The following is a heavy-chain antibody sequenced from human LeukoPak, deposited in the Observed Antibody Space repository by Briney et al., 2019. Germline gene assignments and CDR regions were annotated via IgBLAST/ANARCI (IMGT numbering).Heavy chain of an antibody. Sequence: GASVKVSCQASGYTFTSYDINWVRQATGPGLEWMGWMNPNSGNTGYAQKFQGRVTMPKNTSISTAYMELSSLRSDDPAVYYGARVGMVRGVIPGYWGRGTLVTVSS. J-gene: IGHJ4*02. V-gene: IGHV1-8*01. D-gene: IGHD3-10*01. CDR3: ARVGMVRGVIPGY. CDR1: GYTFTSYD. CDR2: MNPNSGNT.